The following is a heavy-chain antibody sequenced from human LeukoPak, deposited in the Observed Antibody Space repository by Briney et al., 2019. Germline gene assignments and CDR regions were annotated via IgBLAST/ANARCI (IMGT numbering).Heavy chain of an antibody. V-gene: IGHV3-23*01. CDR3: AKKVKCSGGSCCTLFDY. D-gene: IGHD2-15*01. Sequence: GGSLRLSCAASGFTFSSYAMSWVRQVPGKGLEWVSAISGSGGSTYYADSVKGRFTISRDNSKNTLYLQMNSLRAEDTAVYYCAKKVKCSGGSCCTLFDYWGQGTLVTVSS. J-gene: IGHJ4*02. CDR2: ISGSGGST. CDR1: GFTFSSYA.